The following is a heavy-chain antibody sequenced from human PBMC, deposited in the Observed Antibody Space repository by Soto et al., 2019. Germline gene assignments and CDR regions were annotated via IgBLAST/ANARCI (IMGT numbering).Heavy chain of an antibody. Sequence: QVQLQESGPGLVKPSQTLSLTCTVSGGSISSGGYYWSWIRQHPGKGLEWIGYIYYSGSTYYNPSLKRRVTISVDTSKNQFPLKLSSVTAADTAVYYCARASHDSSGYDRRAPSDLWGRGTLVTVSS. D-gene: IGHD3-22*01. J-gene: IGHJ2*01. CDR3: ARASHDSSGYDRRAPSDL. CDR2: IYYSGST. V-gene: IGHV4-31*03. CDR1: GGSISSGGYY.